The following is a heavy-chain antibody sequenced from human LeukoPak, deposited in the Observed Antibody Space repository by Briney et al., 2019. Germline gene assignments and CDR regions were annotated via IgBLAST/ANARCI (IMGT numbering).Heavy chain of an antibody. CDR2: IYYSGST. J-gene: IGHJ5*02. Sequence: SETLSLTCTVSGGPISSYYWSWIRQPPGKGLEWIGYIYYSGSTNYNPSLKSRVTISVDTSKNQFSLKLSSVTAADTAVYYCARHVRSVVPAAIESWGQGTLVTVSS. CDR1: GGPISSYY. V-gene: IGHV4-59*08. CDR3: ARHVRSVVPAAIES. D-gene: IGHD2-2*02.